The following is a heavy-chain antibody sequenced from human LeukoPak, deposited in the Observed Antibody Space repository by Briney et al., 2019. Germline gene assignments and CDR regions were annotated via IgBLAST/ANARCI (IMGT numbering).Heavy chain of an antibody. J-gene: IGHJ4*02. CDR1: GYTFIHYF. CDR3: ARDLSSTPNWELDY. V-gene: IGHV1-2*06. CDR2: INPNSGGT. D-gene: IGHD1-26*01. Sequence: AAVKVSCKASGYTFIHYFIHWVRQAPGQGLEWMGRINPNSGGTEYAQRFQGRVTMTRDTSITTVYMELHSLTFDDAAVYYCARDLSSTPNWELDYWGQGALVTVSS.